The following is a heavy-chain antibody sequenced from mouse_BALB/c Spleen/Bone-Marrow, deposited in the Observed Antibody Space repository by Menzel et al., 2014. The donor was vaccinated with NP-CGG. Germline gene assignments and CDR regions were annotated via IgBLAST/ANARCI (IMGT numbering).Heavy chain of an antibody. CDR2: IRLKSNNYAT. Sequence: EVQLVESGGGLVQPGGSMKLSCVASGFTLSNYWMNWGRLPPETGLEWVAEIRLKSNNYATHYAESVKWRFTISIDDAISSVYLQMDNVRAEVSGIYYGTRRWRGYAMDYWGQGTSVTVSS. V-gene: IGHV6-6*02. J-gene: IGHJ4*01. CDR1: GFTLSNYW. D-gene: IGHD1-1*02. CDR3: TRRWRGYAMDY.